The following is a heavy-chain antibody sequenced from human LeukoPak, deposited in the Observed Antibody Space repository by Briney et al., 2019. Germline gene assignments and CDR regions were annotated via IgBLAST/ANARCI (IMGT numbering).Heavy chain of an antibody. J-gene: IGHJ4*02. V-gene: IGHV3-30*04. D-gene: IGHD5-18*01. Sequence: GRSLRLSCAASGFTFSSYAMHWVRQAPGKGLEWVAVISYDGSNKYYADSVKGRFTISRDNSKNTLYLQMNSLRAEDTAVYYCARAQGRYSYGSGFDSWRQVTLVTVSS. CDR2: ISYDGSNK. CDR3: ARAQGRYSYGSGFDS. CDR1: GFTFSSYA.